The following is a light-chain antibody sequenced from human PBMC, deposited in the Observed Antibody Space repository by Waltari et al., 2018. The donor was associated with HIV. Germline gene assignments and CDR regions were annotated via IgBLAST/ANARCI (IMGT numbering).Light chain of an antibody. CDR1: QSVSTN. V-gene: IGKV3-15*01. Sequence: EIMMKQSPATLSVSPGARATLSCRASQSVSTNLAWYQQNPGQAPRLLIYGASTRATGIPARFSGSGSGTDFTLAISRLQSEDSVAYDCQQDNNWPLAFGGGTKVEIK. CDR3: QQDNNWPLA. CDR2: GAS. J-gene: IGKJ4*01.